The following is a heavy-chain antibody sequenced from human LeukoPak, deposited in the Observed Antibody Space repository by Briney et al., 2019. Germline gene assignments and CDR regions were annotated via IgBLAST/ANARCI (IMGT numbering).Heavy chain of an antibody. D-gene: IGHD1-26*01. V-gene: IGHV4-38-2*02. CDR2: IYHSGST. CDR1: GYSISSGYY. Sequence: PSETLSLTCAVSGYSISSGYYWGWSRQPPGKGLEWIGSIYHSGSTYYNPSLKSRVTISVDTSKNQFSLKLSSVTAADTAVYYCARDVGATKGPYYFDYWGQGTLVTVSS. J-gene: IGHJ4*02. CDR3: ARDVGATKGPYYFDY.